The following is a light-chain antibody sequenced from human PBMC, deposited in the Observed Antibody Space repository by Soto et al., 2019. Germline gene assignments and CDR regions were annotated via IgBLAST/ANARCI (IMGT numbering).Light chain of an antibody. CDR1: ISNIGTNY. CDR2: RDN. J-gene: IGLJ1*01. Sequence: QSVLTQPPSVSGTPGQRVTISCSGGISNIGTNYVHWFQQLPGTAPKVLSNRDNQRPSGVPDRFSGSKSGTSASLAISGLRSEEEAEYYCGAWDDTVRSYVFGTGTKLTVL. CDR3: GAWDDTVRSYV. V-gene: IGLV1-47*01.